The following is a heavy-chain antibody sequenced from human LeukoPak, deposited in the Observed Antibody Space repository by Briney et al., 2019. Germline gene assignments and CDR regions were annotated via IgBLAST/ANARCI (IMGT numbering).Heavy chain of an antibody. CDR2: IKSKTDGGTA. D-gene: IGHD6-19*01. Sequence: GGSLRLSCAASGFTFSNAWMDRVRRAPGKGLEWVGRIKSKTDGGTAHYAAPVKGRFTISRDDSRNTLYLQMNGLKTEDTALYYCTRENRPSSGWYGAFDIWGQGTMVTVSS. J-gene: IGHJ3*02. V-gene: IGHV3-15*01. CDR1: GFTFSNAW. CDR3: TRENRPSSGWYGAFDI.